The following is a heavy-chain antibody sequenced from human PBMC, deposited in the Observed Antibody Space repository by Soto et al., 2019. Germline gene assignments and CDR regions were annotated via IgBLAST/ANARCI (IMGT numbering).Heavy chain of an antibody. J-gene: IGHJ4*02. CDR2: IIPIFGTA. CDR3: ARDGGRHSGGIDY. Sequence: QVQLVQSGAEVKKPGSSVKVSCKASGGTFSSYSINWFRRAPGQGLEWMGEIIPIFGTANYAQKFQGRVTITADESTSTAYMELSSLRSEDTAVYYCARDGGRHSGGIDYWGQGTLVTVSS. V-gene: IGHV1-69*01. D-gene: IGHD1-26*01. CDR1: GGTFSSYS.